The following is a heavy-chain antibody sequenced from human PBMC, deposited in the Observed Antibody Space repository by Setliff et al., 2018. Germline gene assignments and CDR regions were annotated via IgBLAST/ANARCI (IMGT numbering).Heavy chain of an antibody. CDR3: TTDRAGCYGTTCFNAFEI. J-gene: IGHJ3*02. V-gene: IGHV3-15*07. CDR1: GFTFSYAW. Sequence: LSCAVSGFTFSYAWMHWVRQAPGKGLEWVGRIKSKTDGGSIDYAAPVKDRFTISRDDSKATLYLYMDSLKTEDTAVYYCTTDRAGCYGTTCFNAFEIWGHGTMVTVSS. D-gene: IGHD2-2*01. CDR2: IKSKTDGGSI.